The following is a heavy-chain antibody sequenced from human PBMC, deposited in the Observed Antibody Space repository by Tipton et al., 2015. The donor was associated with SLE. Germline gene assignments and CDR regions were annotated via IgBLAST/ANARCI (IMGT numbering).Heavy chain of an antibody. Sequence: TLSLTCVVSDDSITNNYFWGWVRQPPGRGLEWIGSIFHSGTSHYNPSLQSRVSISVDTSKNQFSLELTSVTAADTAVYYCARGTFATTMVEKYFDYWGQGTLVTVSS. CDR2: IFHSGTS. CDR1: DDSITNNYF. D-gene: IGHD5-18*01. CDR3: ARGTFATTMVEKYFDY. J-gene: IGHJ4*02. V-gene: IGHV4-38-2*01.